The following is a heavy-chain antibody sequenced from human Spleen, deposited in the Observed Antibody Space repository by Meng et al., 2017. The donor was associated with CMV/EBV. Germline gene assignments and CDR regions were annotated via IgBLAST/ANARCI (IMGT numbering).Heavy chain of an antibody. V-gene: IGHV3-48*04. D-gene: IGHD6-13*01. CDR2: ISSGTTTI. J-gene: IGHJ5*02. CDR3: ARDLQQLVGREFDP. CDR1: GFTFSSSY. Sequence: GGSLRLSCAASGFTFSSSYMRWVRQAPGKGLEFLSYISSGTTTIYYADSVKGRFTISRDNAKNSLYLQMNSLRAEDTAVYYCARDLQQLVGREFDPWGQGTLVTVSS.